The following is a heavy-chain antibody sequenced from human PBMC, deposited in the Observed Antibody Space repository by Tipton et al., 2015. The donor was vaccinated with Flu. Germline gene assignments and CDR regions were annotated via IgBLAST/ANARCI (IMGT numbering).Heavy chain of an antibody. CDR2: IYYSGNT. Sequence: TLSLTCTVSGGSISSVTYYWGWIRQSPGKGLEWIGNIYYSGNTYYNPSLKSRVTMSVDTSKNQMSLRLNSVTAADTAVYYCARDLRGYSGYTGGDAFDMWGRGIMVFVSS. V-gene: IGHV4-39*07. J-gene: IGHJ3*02. CDR3: ARDLRGYSGYTGGDAFDM. D-gene: IGHD5-12*01. CDR1: GGSISSVTYY.